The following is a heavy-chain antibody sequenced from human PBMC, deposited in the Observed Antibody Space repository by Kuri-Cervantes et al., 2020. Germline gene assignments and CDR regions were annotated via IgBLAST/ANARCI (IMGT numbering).Heavy chain of an antibody. V-gene: IGHV3-11*04. Sequence: GGSLRLSCAASGFTFSDYYMTWIRQAPGKGLEWVSYISSSSSTIYYADSVKGRFTISRDNAKNSLYLQMNSLRDEDTAVYYCARDWGVRGVITLDYWGQGTLVTVSS. CDR3: ARDWGVRGVITLDY. CDR1: GFTFSDYY. CDR2: ISSSSSTI. J-gene: IGHJ4*02. D-gene: IGHD3-10*01.